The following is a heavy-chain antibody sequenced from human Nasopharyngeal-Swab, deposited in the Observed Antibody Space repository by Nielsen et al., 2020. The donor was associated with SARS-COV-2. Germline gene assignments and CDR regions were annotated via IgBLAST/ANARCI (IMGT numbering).Heavy chain of an antibody. J-gene: IGHJ4*02. CDR2: IVAGSGKT. CDR3: AAERNYDTSGYFDD. D-gene: IGHD3-22*01. Sequence: SVKVSCKASGFTFTTSAMQWVRQARGQRLEWIGWIVAGSGKTSYAQEFHERVTITRDMSTRTVYMELSGLRSEDTAVYYCAAERNYDTSGYFDDWGQGTLVTVSS. V-gene: IGHV1-58*02. CDR1: GFTFTTSA.